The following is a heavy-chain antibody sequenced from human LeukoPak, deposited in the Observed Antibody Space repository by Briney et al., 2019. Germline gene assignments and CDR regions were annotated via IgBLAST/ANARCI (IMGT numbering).Heavy chain of an antibody. V-gene: IGHV1-18*01. D-gene: IGHD2-2*01. CDR3: ARDRPYCSSTSCYRAKNWFDP. CDR1: GYTITSYG. Sequence: ASVKVSCKASGYTITSYGISWVRQAPGQGLEWMGWISAYNGNTNYAQKLQGRVTMTTDTSTSTAYMELRSLRSDDTAVYYCARDRPYCSSTSCYRAKNWFDPWGQGTLVTVSS. J-gene: IGHJ5*02. CDR2: ISAYNGNT.